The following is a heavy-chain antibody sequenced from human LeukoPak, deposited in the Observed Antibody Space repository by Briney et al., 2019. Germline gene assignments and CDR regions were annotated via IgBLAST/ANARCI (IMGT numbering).Heavy chain of an antibody. J-gene: IGHJ4*02. CDR1: GFTFTSYG. CDR3: ATSSWWYYFDY. D-gene: IGHD6-13*01. V-gene: IGHV3-30*03. Sequence: ARSMTLSCAASGFTFTSYGMHWVRQAPGKGLEWEAVISYDGSNKYYADSVKGRFTISRDNSKNTLYLQMNSLRAEDTAVYYCATSSWWYYFDYWGQGTLVTVSS. CDR2: ISYDGSNK.